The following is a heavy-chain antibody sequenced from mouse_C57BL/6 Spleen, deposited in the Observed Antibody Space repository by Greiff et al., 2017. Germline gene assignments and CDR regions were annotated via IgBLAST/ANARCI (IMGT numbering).Heavy chain of an antibody. CDR3: TRDLASYGNYWFAY. D-gene: IGHD2-1*01. CDR1: GFTFSSYA. CDR2: ISSGGDYI. V-gene: IGHV5-9-1*02. Sequence: EVKLMESGEGLVKPGGSLKLSCAASGFTFSSYAMSWVRQTPEKRLEWVAYISSGGDYIYYADTVKGRFTISRDNARNTLYLQMSSLKSEDTAMYYCTRDLASYGNYWFAYWGQGTLVTVSA. J-gene: IGHJ3*01.